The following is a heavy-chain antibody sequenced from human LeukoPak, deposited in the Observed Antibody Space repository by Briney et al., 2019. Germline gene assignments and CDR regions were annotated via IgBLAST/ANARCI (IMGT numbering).Heavy chain of an antibody. CDR2: INIGGTNT. J-gene: IGHJ5*02. Sequence: GGSLRLSCGASGFTFTSHWMSWVRQAPGKGLEWLSYINIGGTNTHYADSVKGRFTISRDNAKKSLYLEMNNLRAEDTAVYYCATDGAGFDTWGQGVLVTVSS. CDR1: GFTFTSHW. CDR3: ATDGAGFDT. V-gene: IGHV3-48*04.